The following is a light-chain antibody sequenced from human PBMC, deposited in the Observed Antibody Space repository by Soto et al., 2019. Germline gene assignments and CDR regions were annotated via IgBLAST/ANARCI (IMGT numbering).Light chain of an antibody. Sequence: QSVLTPPASFPGSPGPWITTSGTGTSTDVGRYNYVSWYQQHPGKAPKLMVYDVSNRPSWVSNRFAGPKSGITASLPISGLQAEDEADYYFTSYTSDSTYVFGTGTKLTVL. CDR3: TSYTSDSTYV. V-gene: IGLV2-14*01. CDR2: DVS. CDR1: STDVGRYNY. J-gene: IGLJ1*01.